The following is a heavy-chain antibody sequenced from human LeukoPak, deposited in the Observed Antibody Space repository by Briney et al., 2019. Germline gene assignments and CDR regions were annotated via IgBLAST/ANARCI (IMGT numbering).Heavy chain of an antibody. D-gene: IGHD4-23*01. V-gene: IGHV4-59*01. CDR2: IYYSGST. CDR3: AREYGGDSGIDY. CDR1: GGSISSYY. Sequence: SETLSLTCTVSGGSISSYYWSWIRQPPGKGLEWIGYIYYSGSTNYNPSLKSRVTISVDTSKNQFSLKLSSVTAADTAVYYCAREYGGDSGIDYWGQGTLVTVSS. J-gene: IGHJ4*02.